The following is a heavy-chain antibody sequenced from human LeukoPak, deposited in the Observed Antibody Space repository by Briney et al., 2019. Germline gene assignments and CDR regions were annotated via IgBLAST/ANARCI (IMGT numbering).Heavy chain of an antibody. CDR2: ISCYNGDT. J-gene: IGHJ4*02. CDR3: ARDPSNSSGYHAHFDS. CDR1: GYTFTHHG. D-gene: IGHD3-22*01. V-gene: IGHV1-18*01. Sequence: APVKVSCKASGYTFTHHGISWVRQAPGQGLEWMGWISCYNGDTMYAQNVQGRVTMTTETSTRTAYIELRSLRSDDTAMYYCARDPSNSSGYHAHFDSWGQGTLVTVSS.